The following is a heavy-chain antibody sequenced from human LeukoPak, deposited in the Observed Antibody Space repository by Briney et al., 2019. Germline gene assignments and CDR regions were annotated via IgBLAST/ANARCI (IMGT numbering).Heavy chain of an antibody. CDR1: GGSINTGNW. Sequence: SGTLSLTCAVSGGSINTGNWWSWVRQTPGKGLEWIGEIYHSGSTDYNPSLKSRVTISLDKSKNQFSLKLTSVTAADTAVYYCAREGSDAFDIWGQGTMVTVSS. CDR3: AREGSDAFDI. J-gene: IGHJ3*02. CDR2: IYHSGST. V-gene: IGHV4-4*02.